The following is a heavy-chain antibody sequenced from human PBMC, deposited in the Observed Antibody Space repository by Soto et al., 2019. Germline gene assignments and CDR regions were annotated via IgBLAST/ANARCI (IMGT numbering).Heavy chain of an antibody. CDR2: IIPIFGTA. CDR3: ARVVVVPAASYYYGMDV. D-gene: IGHD2-2*01. CDR1: GGTFSSYA. J-gene: IGHJ6*02. V-gene: IGHV1-69*13. Sequence: SVKVSCKASGGTFSSYAISLVRQAPGQGLEWMGGIIPIFGTANYAQKFQGRVTITADESTSTAYMELSSLRSEDTAVYYCARVVVVPAASYYYGMDVWGQGTTVTVSS.